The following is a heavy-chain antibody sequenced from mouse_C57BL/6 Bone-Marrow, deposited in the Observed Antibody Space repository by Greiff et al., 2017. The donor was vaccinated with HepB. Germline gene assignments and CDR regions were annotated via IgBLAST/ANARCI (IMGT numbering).Heavy chain of an antibody. J-gene: IGHJ2*01. Sequence: EVKLQESGRDLVKSGGSLKLSCAASGFTFSTSGMSWVRQTPDKRLEWVASINTGGTYTYYSDSVRGRFTISKDTARNTLFLQMSSLKSEDTAIYYCARDRFDYYFDYWGQGTTLTVSS. CDR3: ARDRFDYYFDY. CDR2: INTGGTYT. V-gene: IGHV5-6*01. D-gene: IGHD2-14*01. CDR1: GFTFSTSG.